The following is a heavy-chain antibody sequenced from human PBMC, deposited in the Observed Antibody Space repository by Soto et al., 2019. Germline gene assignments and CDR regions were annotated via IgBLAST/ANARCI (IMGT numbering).Heavy chain of an antibody. CDR1: GYTFTGYY. CDR3: ARAPMGGNRKSYSYYRDV. CDR2: INPNSGGT. V-gene: IGHV1-2*04. J-gene: IGHJ6*03. D-gene: IGHD1-26*01. Sequence: ASVKVSCKASGYTFTGYYIHWVRQAPGQGLEWMGWINPNSGGTNYAQKFQGWVTMTRDTSISTAYMELSRLRSDDTAVYYCARAPMGGNRKSYSYYRDVWGKGTTVNV.